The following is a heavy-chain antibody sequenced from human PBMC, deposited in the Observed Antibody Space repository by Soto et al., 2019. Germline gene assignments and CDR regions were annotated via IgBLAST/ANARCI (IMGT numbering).Heavy chain of an antibody. Sequence: VKVSSKASGYTVTSNGISWGRQAPGHGLEWMGWISAYNGNTNYAQKLQGRVTMTTDTSTSTAYMELSSLRSEDTAVYYCAAEYYYGSSDPKGRIDWGQGTLVTVSS. D-gene: IGHD3-22*01. CDR2: ISAYNGNT. CDR1: GYTVTSNG. CDR3: AAEYYYGSSDPKGRID. V-gene: IGHV1-18*01. J-gene: IGHJ4*02.